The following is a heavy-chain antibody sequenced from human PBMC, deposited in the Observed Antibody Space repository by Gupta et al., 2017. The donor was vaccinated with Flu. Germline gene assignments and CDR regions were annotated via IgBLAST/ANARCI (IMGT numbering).Heavy chain of an antibody. CDR3: ARERTYKLELED. CDR1: GFAFNSFA. Sequence: QVQLVESGGGVVQPGMSLGLSCAASGFAFNSFALPWVRQAPGKGLEWVAVISSDGSTIYYGDSAKGRFTISRDNSENTLYLQLDSLRPEDTAVYYCARERTYKLELEDWGQGTLVTVSS. CDR2: ISSDGSTI. J-gene: IGHJ4*02. V-gene: IGHV3-30-3*01. D-gene: IGHD1-7*01.